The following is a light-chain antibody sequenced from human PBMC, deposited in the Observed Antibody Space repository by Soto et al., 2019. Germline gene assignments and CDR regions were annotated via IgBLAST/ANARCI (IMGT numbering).Light chain of an antibody. V-gene: IGKV1-33*01. J-gene: IGKJ2*01. CDR3: QQYDSLPYT. CDR1: QHITDY. Sequence: EIQMTQSPSSLSASLGDRVTITCQASQHITDYSNWYQQKPGKAPRLLIYGASFLEVGVPSRFSGSGSGTHFTLTISSLQPEDVATYYCQQYDSLPYTFGQGTRLEIK. CDR2: GAS.